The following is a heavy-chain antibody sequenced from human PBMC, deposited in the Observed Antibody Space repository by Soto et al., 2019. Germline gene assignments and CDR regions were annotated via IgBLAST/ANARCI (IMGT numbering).Heavy chain of an antibody. J-gene: IGHJ4*02. Sequence: PGGSIRLSCAASGVTISNYPMSWVRQTQRKGLEWVSAISGSGGSTYYADSVKGRFTISRDNSKNTLYLQMNSLRAEDTAVYYCAKKGYIVVGETTYFDYWGQGTLVTVSS. CDR2: ISGSGGST. D-gene: IGHD2-21*01. CDR3: AKKGYIVVGETTYFDY. CDR1: GVTISNYP. V-gene: IGHV3-23*01.